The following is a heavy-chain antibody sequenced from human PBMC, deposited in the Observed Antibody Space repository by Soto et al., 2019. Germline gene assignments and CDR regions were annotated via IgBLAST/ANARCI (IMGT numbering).Heavy chain of an antibody. J-gene: IGHJ5*02. CDR3: AKDLIAVAGTKGSGWFDP. V-gene: IGHV3-23*01. CDR1: GFTFSSYA. CDR2: ISGSGGST. Sequence: GGSLRLSCAASGFTFSSYAMSWVRQAPGKGLEWVSGISGSGGSTYYADSVKGRFTISRDNSKNTLYLQMNSLRAEDTAVYYCAKDLIAVAGTKGSGWFDPWGKGTLVTVS. D-gene: IGHD6-19*01.